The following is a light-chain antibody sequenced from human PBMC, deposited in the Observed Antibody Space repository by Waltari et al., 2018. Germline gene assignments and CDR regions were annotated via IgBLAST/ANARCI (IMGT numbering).Light chain of an antibody. J-gene: IGKJ4*01. CDR1: QRVSHNN. CDR3: QQYAGSPIT. Sequence: EIVLTQSPGTLSLSPGERATFSCRATQRVSHNNLAWYQQKDGQAPRLLIYGASSRATGIPDRFSGSGSGTDFTLSISRLEPEDYGVYYCQQYAGSPITFGGGTKVEI. CDR2: GAS. V-gene: IGKV3-20*01.